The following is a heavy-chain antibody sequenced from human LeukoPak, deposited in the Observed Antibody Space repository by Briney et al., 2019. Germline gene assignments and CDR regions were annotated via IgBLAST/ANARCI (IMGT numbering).Heavy chain of an antibody. CDR2: IYSGGST. J-gene: IGHJ4*02. D-gene: IGHD6-6*01. CDR3: ARDRLYSSSSEDY. V-gene: IGHV3-53*01. Sequence: SGGSLRLSCAASGSTVSSNYMSWVRQAPGKGLEWVSVIYSGGSTYYADSVKGRFTISRDNSKHTLYLQMNSLRVEDTAVYYCARDRLYSSSSEDYWGQGTLATVSS. CDR1: GSTVSSNY.